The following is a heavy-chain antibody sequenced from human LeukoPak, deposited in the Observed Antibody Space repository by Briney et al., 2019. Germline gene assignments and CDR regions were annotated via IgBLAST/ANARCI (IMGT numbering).Heavy chain of an antibody. D-gene: IGHD2-15*01. Sequence: GGSLIISCAAAGFTFDNYAIHWFLQVPGKSLEEGSLISADGRSTYYADSVKGRFTISRDNSKSSLYLQMRSLTTEDTAVYYCAKDSGWQLLRAEYFQHWGPGTLVTVSS. V-gene: IGHV3-43*02. CDR2: ISADGRST. CDR3: AKDSGWQLLRAEYFQH. CDR1: GFTFDNYA. J-gene: IGHJ1*01.